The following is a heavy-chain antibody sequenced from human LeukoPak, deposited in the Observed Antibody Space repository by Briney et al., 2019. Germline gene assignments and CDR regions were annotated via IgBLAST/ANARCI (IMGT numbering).Heavy chain of an antibody. V-gene: IGHV4-30-4*01. CDR1: GGSISSGDYY. CDR3: ARLEYYYGSGSSFDP. Sequence: SETLSLTCTVSGGSISSGDYYWSWIRQPPGKGLEWIGYIYYSGSTNYNPSLKSRVTISVDTSKNQFSLKLSSVTAADTAVYYCARLEYYYGSGSSFDPWGQGTLVTVSS. CDR2: IYYSGST. J-gene: IGHJ5*02. D-gene: IGHD3-10*01.